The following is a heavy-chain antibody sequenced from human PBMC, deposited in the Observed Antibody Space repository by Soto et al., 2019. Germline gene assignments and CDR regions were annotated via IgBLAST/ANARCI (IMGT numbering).Heavy chain of an antibody. D-gene: IGHD4-4*01. J-gene: IGHJ5*02. CDR1: GFTFSDSW. Sequence: EVQLVESGGGLVQPGGSLRLSCAASGFTFSDSWMTWVRQAPGKGLEWVARIKPDESEKKYADSVKGPISISRDNAKNSMYLQMDSLRGQDTAVYYRAGGRSNYASWGQETLVTVSS. V-gene: IGHV3-7*01. CDR3: AGGRSNYAS. CDR2: IKPDESEK.